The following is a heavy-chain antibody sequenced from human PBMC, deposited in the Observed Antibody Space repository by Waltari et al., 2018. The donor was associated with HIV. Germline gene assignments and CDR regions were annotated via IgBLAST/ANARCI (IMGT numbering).Heavy chain of an antibody. V-gene: IGHV4-39*01. D-gene: IGHD2-15*01. Sequence: QLQLQESGPGLVKPSETLSLTCTVSGGSISSSSYYWGWIRQPPGTGLAWIGSIYYSGSTYYNPSLKSRVTISVDTSKNQFSLKLSSVTAADTAVYYCARRLPGVVVVAATGAFDIWGQGTMVTVSS. J-gene: IGHJ3*02. CDR1: GGSISSSSYY. CDR2: IYYSGST. CDR3: ARRLPGVVVVAATGAFDI.